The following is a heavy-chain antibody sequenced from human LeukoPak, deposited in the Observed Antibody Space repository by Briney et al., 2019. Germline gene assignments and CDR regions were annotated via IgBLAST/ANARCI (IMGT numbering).Heavy chain of an antibody. CDR2: INHSGST. CDR1: GGSFSGYY. D-gene: IGHD6-13*01. V-gene: IGHV4-34*01. J-gene: IGHJ5*02. Sequence: PSETLSLTCAVYGGSFSGYYWSWICQPPGKGLEWIGEINHSGSTNYNPSLKSRVTISVDTSKNQFSLKLSSVTAADTAVYYCARGRGIAGPWGQGTLVTVSS. CDR3: ARGRGIAGP.